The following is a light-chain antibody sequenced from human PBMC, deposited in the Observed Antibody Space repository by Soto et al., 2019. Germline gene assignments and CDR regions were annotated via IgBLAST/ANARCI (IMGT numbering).Light chain of an antibody. J-gene: IGKJ1*01. CDR3: QQYNGFSWT. CDR2: DAS. V-gene: IGKV1-5*01. CDR1: QSVGSW. Sequence: DIQMTQSPFMLSASVGDRVTVTCRASQSVGSWLAWYQQIPGKAPKLLIYDASNLESGVPSRFSGSGSGTEFTLTISSLQPDEFATYYCQQYNGFSWTFGQGTKVEIK.